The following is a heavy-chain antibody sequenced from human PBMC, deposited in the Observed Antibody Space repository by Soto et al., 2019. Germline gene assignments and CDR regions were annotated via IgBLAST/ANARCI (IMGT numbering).Heavy chain of an antibody. J-gene: IGHJ4*02. V-gene: IGHV3-33*01. Sequence: QVQLVESGGGVVQPGRSLRLSCAASGFTFSSYGMHWVRQAPGKGLKWVAVIWYDGSNKYYADSVKGRFTISRDNSKNTLYLQMNSLRAEDTAVYYCARERDSSGYTRLDYWGQGTLVTVSS. D-gene: IGHD3-22*01. CDR3: ARERDSSGYTRLDY. CDR1: GFTFSSYG. CDR2: IWYDGSNK.